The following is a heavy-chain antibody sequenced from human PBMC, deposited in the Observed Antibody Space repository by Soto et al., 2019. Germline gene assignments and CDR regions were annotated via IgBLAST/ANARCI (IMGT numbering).Heavy chain of an antibody. V-gene: IGHV4-39*01. CDR1: GGSISSSSYY. J-gene: IGHJ3*02. D-gene: IGHD2-2*01. CDR2: IYYSGST. CDR3: ARRPLCSSTSCRQNDAFDI. Sequence: SETLSLTCTVSGGSISSSSYYWGWIRQPPGKGLEWIGSIYYSGSTYYNPSLKSRVTISVDTSKNQFSLKLSSVTAADTAVYYCARRPLCSSTSCRQNDAFDIWGQGTMVTVSS.